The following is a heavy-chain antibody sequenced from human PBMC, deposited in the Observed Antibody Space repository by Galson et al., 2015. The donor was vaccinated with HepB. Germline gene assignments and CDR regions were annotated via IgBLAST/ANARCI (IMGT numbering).Heavy chain of an antibody. Sequence: SLRLSCAASGFTFSRYGMHWVRQAPGKGLEWVALIGSDVNKKNYAESVQGRFAISRDNSKNTLFLQMDSLRAEDTAMYYCTRAGDCPLYRWPLDYWGQGTLLTVSS. V-gene: IGHV3-33*01. CDR1: GFTFSRYG. D-gene: IGHD2-21*01. J-gene: IGHJ4*02. CDR2: IGSDVNKK. CDR3: TRAGDCPLYRWPLDY.